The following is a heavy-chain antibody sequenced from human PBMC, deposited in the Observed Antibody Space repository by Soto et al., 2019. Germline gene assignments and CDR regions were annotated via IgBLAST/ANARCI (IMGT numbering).Heavy chain of an antibody. CDR3: ARLFCSTTTCDSWFDP. CDR1: GYTFTTFW. D-gene: IGHD2-2*01. J-gene: IGHJ5*02. Sequence: GESLKISCTGFGYTFTTFWVTWVRQMPGKGLEWMGRIDPRDSYVNYSPSFQGHVTISVDKSISTAYLQWGSLKASDTAMYYCARLFCSTTTCDSWFDPWGQGTLVTVSS. V-gene: IGHV5-10-1*01. CDR2: IDPRDSYV.